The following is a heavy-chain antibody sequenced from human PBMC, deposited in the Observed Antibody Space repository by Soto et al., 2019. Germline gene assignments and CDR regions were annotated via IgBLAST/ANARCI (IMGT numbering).Heavy chain of an antibody. Sequence: GGSLRLSCAASGFTFSSYGMHWVRQAPGKGLEWVAVIWYDGSNKYYADSVKGRFTISRDNSKNTLYLQMNSLRAEDTAVYYCARDRDDYGDSAYYGMDVWGQGTTVTAP. D-gene: IGHD4-17*01. CDR1: GFTFSSYG. CDR3: ARDRDDYGDSAYYGMDV. V-gene: IGHV3-33*01. J-gene: IGHJ6*02. CDR2: IWYDGSNK.